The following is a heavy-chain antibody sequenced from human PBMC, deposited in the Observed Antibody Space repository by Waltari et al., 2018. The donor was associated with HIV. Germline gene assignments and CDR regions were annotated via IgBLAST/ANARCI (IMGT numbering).Heavy chain of an antibody. V-gene: IGHV4-38-2*02. J-gene: IGHJ6*02. D-gene: IGHD3-10*01. CDR3: ARDGFLGRLYYYGLDV. CDR2: IHHTGMT. Sequence: KLLEAGPGLLESSETLALICSVYNYYIIGPFYSAWIRPSPGGCWGWVGSIHHTGMTYYSPSLKTRVTISIDVSKNVFSLRQTSMTAADTAMYFCARDGFLGRLYYYGLDVWGPGISVIVS. CDR1: NYYIIGPFY.